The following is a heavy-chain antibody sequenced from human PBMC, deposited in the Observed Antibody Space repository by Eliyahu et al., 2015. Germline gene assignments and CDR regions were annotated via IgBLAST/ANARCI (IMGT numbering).Heavy chain of an antibody. CDR2: IRYDGNNK. V-gene: IGHV3-30*02. D-gene: IGHD1-1*01. Sequence: QVQLVESGGGVVQPGGSLRLSCAASGFTFSSYGMHWVRQAPGKGLEWVAFIRYDGNNKYYGDSMKGRFTISRDNSKNTLYLRVNSLTAEDTAVYYCASRLSEVQLERPYWGQGTLVTVSS. CDR1: GFTFSSYG. CDR3: ASRLSEVQLERPY. J-gene: IGHJ4*02.